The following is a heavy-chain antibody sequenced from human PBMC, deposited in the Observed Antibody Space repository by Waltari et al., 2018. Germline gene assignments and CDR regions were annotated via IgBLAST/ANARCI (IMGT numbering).Heavy chain of an antibody. Sequence: EVQLVESGGGLVQPGGSLRLSCAASGFPFVSYWMHWVRQAPGKGLVWVSRINSDGSTTGYADSVKGRFTISRDNTKNTLSLQMNSLRDEDTAVYYCAVYLRSSPFDPWGQGTLVTVSS. D-gene: IGHD5-12*01. CDR1: GFPFVSYW. CDR2: INSDGSTT. V-gene: IGHV3-74*01. CDR3: AVYLRSSPFDP. J-gene: IGHJ5*02.